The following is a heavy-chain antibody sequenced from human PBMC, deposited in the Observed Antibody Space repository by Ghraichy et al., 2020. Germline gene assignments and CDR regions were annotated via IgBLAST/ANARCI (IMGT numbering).Heavy chain of an antibody. Sequence: GESLNISCAASGFTFSSYSMNWVRQAPGKGLEWVSYISSSSSTIYYADSVKGRFTISRDNAKNSLYLQMNSLRDEDTAVYYCARDFRYYYDSSGFLDYWGQGTLVTVSS. J-gene: IGHJ4*02. CDR1: GFTFSSYS. V-gene: IGHV3-48*02. CDR3: ARDFRYYYDSSGFLDY. D-gene: IGHD3-22*01. CDR2: ISSSSSTI.